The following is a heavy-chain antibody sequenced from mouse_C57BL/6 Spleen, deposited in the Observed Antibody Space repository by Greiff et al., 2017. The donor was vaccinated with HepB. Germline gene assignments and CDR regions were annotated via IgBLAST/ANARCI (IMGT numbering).Heavy chain of an antibody. Sequence: EVKLVESGGGLVQPGGSMKLSCAASGFTFSDAWMDWVRQSPEKGLEWVAEIRNKANNHATYYAESVKGRFTISRDDSKSSVYLQMNSLRAEDTGIYYCTGPGDYSKGYFDYWGQGTTLTVSS. D-gene: IGHD2-5*01. CDR1: GFTFSDAW. V-gene: IGHV6-6*01. CDR3: TGPGDYSKGYFDY. CDR2: IRNKANNHAT. J-gene: IGHJ2*01.